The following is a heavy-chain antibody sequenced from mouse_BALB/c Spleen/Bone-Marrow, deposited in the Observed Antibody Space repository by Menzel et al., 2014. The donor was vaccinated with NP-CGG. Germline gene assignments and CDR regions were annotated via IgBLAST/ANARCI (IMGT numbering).Heavy chain of an antibody. CDR3: VRDPSNWERAMDY. J-gene: IGHJ4*01. D-gene: IGHD4-1*01. CDR2: IRSKSNNYAT. V-gene: IGHV10S3*01. Sequence: EVQVVESGGGLVQPKGSLKLSCAASGFTFNTNAMNWVRQAPGKGLEWVARIRSKSNNYATYYTDSVKDRFTISRDDSQSMLYLQMNNLKTEDTAMHYCVRDPSNWERAMDYWGQGTSVTVSS. CDR1: GFTFNTNA.